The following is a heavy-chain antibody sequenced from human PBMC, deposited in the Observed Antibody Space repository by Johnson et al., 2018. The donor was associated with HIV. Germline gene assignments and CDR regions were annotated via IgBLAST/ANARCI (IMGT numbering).Heavy chain of an antibody. D-gene: IGHD3-10*01. V-gene: IGHV3-53*01. CDR2: IYSGGNT. CDR1: GFSVSSNY. CDR3: ARDFVAFGECTAFDI. Sequence: VQLVESGGGLIQPGGSLRLSCAASGFSVSSNYMSWVRQAPGKGLEWVSVIYSGGNTYYADSVKGRFTISRDKSKNTVYLQMNSLRAEDTAVYYCARDFVAFGECTAFDIWGQGTMVTVSS. J-gene: IGHJ3*02.